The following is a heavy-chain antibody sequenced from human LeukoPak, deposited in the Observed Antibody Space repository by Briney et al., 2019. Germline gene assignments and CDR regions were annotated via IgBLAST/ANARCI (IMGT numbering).Heavy chain of an antibody. CDR3: ARASGYCSGGSCQPNNYFDY. D-gene: IGHD2-15*01. Sequence: PGGSLRLSCAASGFTFSSYAMSWVRQAPGKGLEWVSSISSSSSYIYYADSVKGRFTISRDNAKNSLYLQMNSLRAEDTAVYYCARASGYCSGGSCQPNNYFDYWGQGTLVTVSS. CDR2: ISSSSSYI. CDR1: GFTFSSYA. J-gene: IGHJ4*02. V-gene: IGHV3-21*01.